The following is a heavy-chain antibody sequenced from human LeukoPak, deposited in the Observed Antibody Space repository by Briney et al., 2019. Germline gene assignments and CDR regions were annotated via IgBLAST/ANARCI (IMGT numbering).Heavy chain of an antibody. CDR1: GYTFTSYG. CDR2: ISAYNGNT. V-gene: IGHV1-18*01. J-gene: IGHJ4*02. CDR3: ARHGSSWYEFDY. D-gene: IGHD6-13*01. Sequence: GASVKVSCKASGYTFTSYGISWVRQAPGQGLEWMGWISAYNGNTNYAQKFQGRVTMTRDTSISTAYMELSRLRSDDTAVYYCARHGSSWYEFDYWGQGTLVTVSS.